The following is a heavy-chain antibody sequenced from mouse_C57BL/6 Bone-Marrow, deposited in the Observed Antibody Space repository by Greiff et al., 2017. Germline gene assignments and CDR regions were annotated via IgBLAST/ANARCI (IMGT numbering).Heavy chain of an antibody. Sequence: EVQLVESGGGLVQPGGSMKLSCVASGFTFSNYWMNWVRQSPEKGLEWVAQIRLKSDNYATHYAESVKGRFTISRDDSKSSVYLQMNNLRAEDTGIYYCSSLYDYDEVAYWGQGTLVTVSA. V-gene: IGHV6-3*01. CDR1: GFTFSNYW. CDR3: SSLYDYDEVAY. J-gene: IGHJ3*01. D-gene: IGHD2-4*01. CDR2: IRLKSDNYAT.